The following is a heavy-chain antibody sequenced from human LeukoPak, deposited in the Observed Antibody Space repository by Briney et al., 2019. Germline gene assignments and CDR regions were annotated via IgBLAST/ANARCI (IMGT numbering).Heavy chain of an antibody. CDR2: IYYSGST. J-gene: IGHJ4*02. CDR3: ARAASGPLFDY. CDR1: GGSISSYY. V-gene: IGHV4-59*01. D-gene: IGHD2-15*01. Sequence: SETLSLTCTVSGGSISSYYWSWIRQPPGKGLEWIGYIYYSGSTNYNPSPKSRVTISVDTSKNQFSLKLSSVTAADTAVYYCARAASGPLFDYWGQGTLVTVSS.